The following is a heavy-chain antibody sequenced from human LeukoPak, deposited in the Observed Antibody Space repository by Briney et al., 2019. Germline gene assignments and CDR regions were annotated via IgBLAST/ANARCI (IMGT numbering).Heavy chain of an antibody. Sequence: SGGSLRLSCAASGFTFSSYGMHWVRQAPGKGLEWVAFIRYDGSNKYYADSVKGRFTISRDNAKNSLYLQMNSLRAEDTAVYYCARVRSGWYEDYWGQGTLVTVSS. CDR3: ARVRSGWYEDY. J-gene: IGHJ4*02. V-gene: IGHV3-30*02. D-gene: IGHD6-19*01. CDR1: GFTFSSYG. CDR2: IRYDGSNK.